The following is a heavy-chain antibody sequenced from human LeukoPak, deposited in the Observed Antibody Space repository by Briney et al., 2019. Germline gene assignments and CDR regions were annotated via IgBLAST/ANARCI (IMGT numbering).Heavy chain of an antibody. D-gene: IGHD5-18*01. J-gene: IGHJ5*02. Sequence: SETLSLTCTVSGGSIGSYYWSWIRQPPGKGLEWIGYIYYSGSTNYNPSLKSRVTISVDTSKNQFSLKLSSVTAADTAVYYCARDYGYSYGLINWFDPWGQGTLVTVSS. CDR2: IYYSGST. CDR3: ARDYGYSYGLINWFDP. CDR1: GGSIGSYY. V-gene: IGHV4-59*01.